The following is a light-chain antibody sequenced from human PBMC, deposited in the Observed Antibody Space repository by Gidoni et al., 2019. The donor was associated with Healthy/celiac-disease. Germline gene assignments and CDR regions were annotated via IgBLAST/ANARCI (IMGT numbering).Light chain of an antibody. J-gene: IGKJ1*01. V-gene: IGKV1-5*01. CDR3: QQYNSYSQ. CDR1: QSISSW. Sequence: DIQMTQSPSTLSASVGDRVTITCRASQSISSWLAWYKQKPGKAAKLLIYDASSLESGVPSRFSGSGSGTEFTLTISSLQPDDFATYYCQQYNSYSQFXXXTKVEIK. CDR2: DAS.